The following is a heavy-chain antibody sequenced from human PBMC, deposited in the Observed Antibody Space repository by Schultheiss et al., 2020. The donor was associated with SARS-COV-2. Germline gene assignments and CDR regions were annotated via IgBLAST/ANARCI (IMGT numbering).Heavy chain of an antibody. J-gene: IGHJ6*03. CDR1: GYTFTSYY. CDR2: ISGFNANT. D-gene: IGHD3-3*01. CDR3: ARQRDFSMDV. V-gene: IGHV1-18*04. Sequence: ASVKVSCKASGYTFTSYYMHWVRQAPGQGLEWMGWISGFNANTNRAQKFQGRVTMTTDTSTSTAYMEVRSLRSDDTAMYYCARQRDFSMDVWGKGTTVTVSS.